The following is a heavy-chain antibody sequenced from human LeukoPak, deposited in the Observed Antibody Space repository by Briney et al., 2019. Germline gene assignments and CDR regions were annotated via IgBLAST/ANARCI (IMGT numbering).Heavy chain of an antibody. CDR2: IYYSGST. D-gene: IGHD3-22*01. Sequence: SETLSLTCTVSGGSISSGGYYWSWIRQHPGKGLEWIGYIYYSGSTYYNPSLKSRVTISVDTSKNQFSLKLSSVTAADTAVYYCARDNRDYYDSSSYYTLGDWGQGTLVTVSS. CDR3: ARDNRDYYDSSSYYTLGD. CDR1: GGSISSGGYY. V-gene: IGHV4-31*03. J-gene: IGHJ4*02.